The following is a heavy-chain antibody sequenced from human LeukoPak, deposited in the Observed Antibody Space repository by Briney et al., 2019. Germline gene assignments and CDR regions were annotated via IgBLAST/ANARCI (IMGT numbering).Heavy chain of an antibody. CDR2: ISGSGSGT. CDR3: ARDLGQYYDTSDNWFDP. CDR1: GFSFRTYG. J-gene: IGHJ5*02. V-gene: IGHV3-23*01. D-gene: IGHD3-22*01. Sequence: PGGSLRLSCAASGFSFRTYGMHWVRQAPGKGLEWVSGISGSGSGTYYADSVKGRFTISRDNSKNTLHLQMNSLRAEDTAVYYCARDLGQYYDTSDNWFDPWGQGTLVTVSS.